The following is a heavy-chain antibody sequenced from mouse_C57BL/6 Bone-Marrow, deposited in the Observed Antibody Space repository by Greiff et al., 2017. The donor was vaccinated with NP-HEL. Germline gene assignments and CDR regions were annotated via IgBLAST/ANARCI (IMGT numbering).Heavy chain of an antibody. V-gene: IGHV1-75*01. CDR3: ARGYRKGVAY. CDR2: IFPGSGST. Sequence: VQLQQSGPELVKPGASVKISCKASGYTFTDYYINWVKQSPGQGLEWIGWIFPGSGSTYYNEKFKGKATFTVDKSSSTVYMLLSRLTSEDSAVYCGARGYRKGVAYWGQGTLVTVSA. D-gene: IGHD2-12*01. J-gene: IGHJ3*01. CDR1: GYTFTDYY.